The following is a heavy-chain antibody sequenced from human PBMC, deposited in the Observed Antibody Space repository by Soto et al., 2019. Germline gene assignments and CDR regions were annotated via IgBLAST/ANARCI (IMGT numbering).Heavy chain of an antibody. CDR2: IYSGGSS. J-gene: IGHJ3*02. Sequence: GGSLRLSCAASGFTVITKYMSWVRQAPGKGLEWVSVIYSGGSSFYADSVKGRFTISRDSSRNTLYLQMNRLRAEDTAVHFCARGDNALDIWGQGTMVTVSS. CDR1: GFTVITKY. CDR3: ARGDNALDI. V-gene: IGHV3-53*01.